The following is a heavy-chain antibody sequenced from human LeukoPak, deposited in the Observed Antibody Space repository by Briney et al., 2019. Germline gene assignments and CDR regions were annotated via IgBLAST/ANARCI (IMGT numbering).Heavy chain of an antibody. V-gene: IGHV3-30*01. J-gene: IGHJ4*02. CDR1: GFIFSNYE. Sequence: PGKSLRLSCAASGFIFSNYEMHWVRQAPGKGLEWVGVISYDGSKKNYADSVKGRFTISRDSSKNTLYLQMNSLRGEDTAVYYCARDPTQWLRYGYFDYWGQGTLVTVSS. D-gene: IGHD5-12*01. CDR3: ARDPTQWLRYGYFDY. CDR2: ISYDGSKK.